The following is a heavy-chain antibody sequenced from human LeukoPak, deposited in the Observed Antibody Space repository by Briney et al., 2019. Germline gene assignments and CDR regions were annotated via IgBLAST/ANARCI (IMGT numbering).Heavy chain of an antibody. V-gene: IGHV3-15*01. J-gene: IGHJ5*02. CDR1: GFNFTDVW. Sequence: PAGPLRLSCAGSGFNFTDVWLSWLRQTPVKGLEWIGRIKSKADGETTDYAAFVKGRFIITRDDSKSTLFLQLNSLKIEDTAVYYCTTGPDPWGQGTLVTVSS. CDR2: IKSKADGETT. CDR3: TTGPDP.